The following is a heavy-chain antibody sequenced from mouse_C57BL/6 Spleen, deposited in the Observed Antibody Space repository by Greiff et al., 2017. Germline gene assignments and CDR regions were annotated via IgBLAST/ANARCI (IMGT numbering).Heavy chain of an antibody. CDR1: GFSLTSYG. Sequence: VQRVESGPGLVQPSQSLSITCTVSGFSLTSYGVHWVRQSPGKGLEWLGVIWRGGSTDYNAAFMSRLSITKDNSKSQVFFKMNSLQADDTAIYYCAKKDYSNYVGAMDYWGQGTSVTVSS. J-gene: IGHJ4*01. CDR2: IWRGGST. CDR3: AKKDYSNYVGAMDY. V-gene: IGHV2-5*01. D-gene: IGHD2-5*01.